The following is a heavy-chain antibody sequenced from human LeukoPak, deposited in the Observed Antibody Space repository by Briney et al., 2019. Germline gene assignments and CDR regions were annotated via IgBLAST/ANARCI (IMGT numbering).Heavy chain of an antibody. CDR3: ARGTGSSSFMYYYYYMDV. J-gene: IGHJ6*03. Sequence: SETLSLTCTVSGGSISSYYWSWFRQPPGKGLEWIGYIYYSGSTNYNPSLKSRVTISVDTSKNQFSLKLSSVTAADTAVYYCARGTGSSSFMYYYYYMDVWGKGTTVTVSS. D-gene: IGHD6-13*01. V-gene: IGHV4-59*01. CDR2: IYYSGST. CDR1: GGSISSYY.